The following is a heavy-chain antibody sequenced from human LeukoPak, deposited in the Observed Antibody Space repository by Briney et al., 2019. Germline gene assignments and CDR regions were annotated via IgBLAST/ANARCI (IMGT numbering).Heavy chain of an antibody. CDR3: ARSIVGVRKRNDY. CDR1: GYTFTSYD. D-gene: IGHD1-26*01. CDR2: MNPNSGHT. J-gene: IGHJ4*02. V-gene: IGHV1-8*01. Sequence: ASVKVSCKASGYTFTSYDIIWVRQASGQGLEWMGWMNPNSGHTGYAQKFQGRVTMTRTTSISTAYMELTSLASEDSAVYYCARSIVGVRKRNDYWGQGTLVTVSS.